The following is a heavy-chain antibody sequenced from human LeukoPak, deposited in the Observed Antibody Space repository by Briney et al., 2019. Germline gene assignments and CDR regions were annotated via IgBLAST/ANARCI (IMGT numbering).Heavy chain of an antibody. V-gene: IGHV4-4*02. CDR2: IFHGGST. CDR1: DVSISSDNW. Sequence: SETLSLTCAVSDVSISSDNWWSWVRQSPGKGLEWIGEIFHGGSTNCNPSLKSRVTISIDKPKNQFSLSLTSVTAADTAVYYCAKVRGGCSRTSCYFENWGQGTLITVSS. CDR3: AKVRGGCSRTSCYFEN. D-gene: IGHD2-2*01. J-gene: IGHJ4*02.